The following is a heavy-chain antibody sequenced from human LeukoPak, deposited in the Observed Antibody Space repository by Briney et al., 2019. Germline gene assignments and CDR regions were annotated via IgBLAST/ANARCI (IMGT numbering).Heavy chain of an antibody. Sequence: SETLSLTCTVSGGSISGYYWNWIRQPPEKGLEWIGYLYYSGSTNYNPSLKSRLTISVDTSKNQFSLKLSSVTAADTAVYYCARGGTYCSGGSCSGFWGQGTLVTVSS. CDR3: ARGGTYCSGGSCSGF. D-gene: IGHD2-15*01. CDR2: LYYSGST. V-gene: IGHV4-59*01. J-gene: IGHJ4*02. CDR1: GGSISGYY.